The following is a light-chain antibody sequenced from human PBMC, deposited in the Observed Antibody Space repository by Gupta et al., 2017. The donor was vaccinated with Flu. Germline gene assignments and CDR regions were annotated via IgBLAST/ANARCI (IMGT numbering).Light chain of an antibody. CDR3: AAWDDSLNVYV. V-gene: IGLV1-44*01. Sequence: QSVLTQPPSASGTPGERVTISCSGSRSNIGVNSVNWYQQVPGTSPKLLIFTSDQRPSGAPDQFSASKSGTSAFLAISGLQSEDEADYYCAAWDDSLNVYVFGTGTKVTVL. CDR1: RSNIGVNS. CDR2: TSD. J-gene: IGLJ1*01.